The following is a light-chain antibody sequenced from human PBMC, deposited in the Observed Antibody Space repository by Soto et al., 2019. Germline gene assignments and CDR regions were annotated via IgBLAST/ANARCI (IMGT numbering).Light chain of an antibody. CDR3: QHYNSYSEA. V-gene: IGKV1-9*01. Sequence: IQLTQSPSSRAGAIRDRGASTCRASQGISSYLGWYQQKPGKAPNLLIYDASTLHSGVPSRFSGSGSGTEFTLTISSLQPDDFATYYCQHYNSYSEAFGQGTKVDIK. CDR2: DAS. J-gene: IGKJ1*01. CDR1: QGISSY.